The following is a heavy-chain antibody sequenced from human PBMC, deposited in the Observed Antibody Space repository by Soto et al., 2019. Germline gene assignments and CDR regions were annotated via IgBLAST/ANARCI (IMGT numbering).Heavy chain of an antibody. CDR2: IYPGDSDT. D-gene: IGHD2-15*01. J-gene: IGHJ4*02. CDR3: ARPSYYCSGGSCYSPWKSYYFDY. V-gene: IGHV5-51*01. Sequence: GESLKISCKGSGYSFTSYWIGWVRQMPGKGLEWMGIIYPGDSDTRYSPSFQGQVTISADKSISTAYLQWSSLKASDTAMYYCARPSYYCSGGSCYSPWKSYYFDYWGQGTLVTVSS. CDR1: GYSFTSYW.